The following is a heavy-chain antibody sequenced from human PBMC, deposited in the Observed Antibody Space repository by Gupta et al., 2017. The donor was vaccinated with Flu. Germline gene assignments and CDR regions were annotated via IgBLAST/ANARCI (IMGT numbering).Heavy chain of an antibody. Sequence: TCLDAWMTWVRQAPGKGLEWVGRIKSDSAGGTADYAAPVKGRFTITRDDSKATLFLEMNSLKTEDTAIYYCTTNRSVPDLYYFDYWGPGILVTVSS. CDR2: IKSDSAGGTA. J-gene: IGHJ4*02. V-gene: IGHV3-15*01. CDR3: TTNRSVPDLYYFDY. CDR1: TCLDAW.